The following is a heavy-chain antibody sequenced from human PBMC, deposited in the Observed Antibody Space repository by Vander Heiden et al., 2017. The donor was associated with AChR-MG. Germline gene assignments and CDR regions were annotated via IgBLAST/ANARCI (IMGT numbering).Heavy chain of an antibody. CDR2: IYYSGST. Sequence: QVQLQESGPGLVKPSQTLSLTCTVSGGSISSGGYYWSWIRQHPGKGLEWIGYIYYSGSTYYNPSLKSRVTISVDTSKNQFSLKLSSVTAADTAVYYCARDQVGQWLPSRWFDPWGQGTLVTVSS. CDR1: GGSISSGGYY. V-gene: IGHV4-31*03. J-gene: IGHJ5*02. CDR3: ARDQVGQWLPSRWFDP. D-gene: IGHD6-19*01.